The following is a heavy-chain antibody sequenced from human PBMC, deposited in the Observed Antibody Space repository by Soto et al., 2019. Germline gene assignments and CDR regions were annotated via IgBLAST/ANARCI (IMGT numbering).Heavy chain of an antibody. CDR3: ARDTTTVTTRYYYGMDV. Sequence: QVQLVQSGAEVKKPGSSVKVSCKASGGTFSSYAISWVRQAPGQGLEWMGGIIPIFGTANYAQKFQGRVTITAAESTSTAYMELSSLRSEDTAVYYCARDTTTVTTRYYYGMDVWGQGTTVTVSS. CDR2: IIPIFGTA. D-gene: IGHD4-4*01. CDR1: GGTFSSYA. V-gene: IGHV1-69*01. J-gene: IGHJ6*02.